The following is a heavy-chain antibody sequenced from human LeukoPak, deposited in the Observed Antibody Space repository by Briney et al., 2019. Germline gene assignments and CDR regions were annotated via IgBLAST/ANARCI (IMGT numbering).Heavy chain of an antibody. J-gene: IGHJ4*02. D-gene: IGHD5-24*01. CDR1: GYTFSNYW. V-gene: IGHV3-74*01. CDR2: INSDGSTT. CDR3: ARSRVEMATSLLDY. Sequence: PGGSRRLSCAASGYTFSNYWMHWVRQAPGKGLVWVSRINSDGSTTTYADSVKGRFTISRDNAKNTLYLQMNSLRAEDTAVYYCARSRVEMATSLLDYWGQGTLVTVSS.